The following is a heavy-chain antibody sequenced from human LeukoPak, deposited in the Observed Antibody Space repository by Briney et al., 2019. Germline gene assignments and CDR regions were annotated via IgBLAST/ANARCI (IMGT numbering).Heavy chain of an antibody. V-gene: IGHV3-23*01. CDR3: AKVFRDGYNYPFDY. CDR1: GFIFNKHA. Sequence: GGSLRLSCVASGFIFNKHAMSWVRQAPGKGLEWVSTIGSSGGSTYYADSVTGRFTISRDNSKNTLYLQMNSLRAEDTAVYYCAKVFRDGYNYPFDYWGQGTLVTVSS. D-gene: IGHD5-24*01. J-gene: IGHJ4*02. CDR2: IGSSGGST.